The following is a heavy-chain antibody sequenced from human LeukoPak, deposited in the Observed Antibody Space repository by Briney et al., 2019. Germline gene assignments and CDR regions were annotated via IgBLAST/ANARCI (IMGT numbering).Heavy chain of an antibody. CDR1: GYSFTSYW. CDR3: GYSGYDSNWFDP. Sequence: GESLKISCKGSGYSFTSYWISWVRQVPGKGLEWMGRIDPSDSYTNYSPSFQGHVTISADKFISTAYLQWSSLKASDTAMYYCGYSGYDSNWFDPWGQGTLVTVSS. CDR2: IDPSDSYT. V-gene: IGHV5-10-1*01. J-gene: IGHJ5*02. D-gene: IGHD5-12*01.